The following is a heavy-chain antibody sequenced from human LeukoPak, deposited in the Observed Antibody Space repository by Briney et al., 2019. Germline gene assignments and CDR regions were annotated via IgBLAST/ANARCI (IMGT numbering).Heavy chain of an antibody. D-gene: IGHD6-19*01. V-gene: IGHV1-18*01. CDR3: ARGHSSGRDYYFDT. J-gene: IGHJ4*02. CDR1: AYTFATYS. CDR2: ISGYSGST. Sequence: ASVKVSCKTSAYTFATYSINRVRHAPGQGLELMGWISGYSGSTNYAQKLQGRVTMTTDTSTTTAYMELRSLKSDDTAVYYCARGHSSGRDYYFDTWGQGTLVTVSS.